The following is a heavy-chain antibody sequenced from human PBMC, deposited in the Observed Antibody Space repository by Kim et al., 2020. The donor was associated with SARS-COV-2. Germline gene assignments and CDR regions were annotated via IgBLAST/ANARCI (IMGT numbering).Heavy chain of an antibody. CDR2: INSDGSSI. Sequence: GGSLRLSCAASGFTFSSYWMHWVRQAPGKGLVWVSRINSDGSSITYADSVKGRFTISRDNAKNTLYLQMNSLRDEDMAVYYCARRHGSKYYGLDVWGQGTTGTVSS. D-gene: IGHD3-10*01. V-gene: IGHV3-74*01. J-gene: IGHJ6*02. CDR1: GFTFSSYW. CDR3: ARRHGSKYYGLDV.